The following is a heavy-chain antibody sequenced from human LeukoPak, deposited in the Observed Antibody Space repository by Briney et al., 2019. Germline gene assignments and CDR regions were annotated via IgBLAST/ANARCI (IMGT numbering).Heavy chain of an antibody. CDR1: GYTFTSYD. J-gene: IGHJ6*02. CDR2: MNPNSGNT. V-gene: IGHV1-8*01. D-gene: IGHD3-3*01. CDR3: ARYADFWSGYHYYYYGMDV. Sequence: ASVKVSCKASGYTFTSYDINWVRQATGQGLEWMGWMNPNSGNTGYAQKFQGRVTMTRNTSISTAYTELSSLRSEDTAVYYCARYADFWSGYHYYYYGMDVRGQGTTVTVSS.